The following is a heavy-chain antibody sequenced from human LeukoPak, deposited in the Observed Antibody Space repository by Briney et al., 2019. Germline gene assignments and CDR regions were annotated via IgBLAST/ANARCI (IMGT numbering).Heavy chain of an antibody. CDR3: AKGTYLGELSAADY. Sequence: GGSLRLSCAASGFTFNNYAMSWVRQAPRKGLEWVSTISSSDGNTYYADSVKGRFTISRDNSKTSLFLQMNSLRAEDTAVYYCAKGTYLGELSAADYWGQGTLVTVSS. CDR2: ISSSDGNT. CDR1: GFTFNNYA. J-gene: IGHJ4*02. D-gene: IGHD3-16*02. V-gene: IGHV3-23*01.